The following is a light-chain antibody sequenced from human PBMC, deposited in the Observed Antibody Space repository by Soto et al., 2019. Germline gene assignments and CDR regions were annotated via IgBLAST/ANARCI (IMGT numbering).Light chain of an antibody. J-gene: IGLJ2*01. CDR3: SSYAGSTVV. CDR1: SSDVGGYNY. CDR2: DVS. Sequence: QSALTQPPSASGSPGQSVTISCTGTSSDVGGYNYVSWYQQHPGKAPKLMIYDVSKRPSGVHDRFSGSKSGNTASLTVSGLQAEDEADYYCSSYAGSTVVFGGGTKLTVL. V-gene: IGLV2-8*01.